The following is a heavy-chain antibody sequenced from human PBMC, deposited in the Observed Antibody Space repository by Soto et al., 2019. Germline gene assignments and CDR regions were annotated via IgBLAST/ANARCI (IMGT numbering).Heavy chain of an antibody. J-gene: IGHJ4*01. Sequence: QVQLVQSGAEMKKPGSSVKVSCQSSGGTFNTYAMNWVRQAPGQGPEWMGDISPMFGAANYAPKFQGRVTITADESTGTSYMQLSSLTSEDMALYFCAREVQVHTPAFVYWGHGTLVTVSS. CDR2: ISPMFGAA. D-gene: IGHD3-10*01. CDR1: GGTFNTYA. CDR3: AREVQVHTPAFVY. V-gene: IGHV1-69*19.